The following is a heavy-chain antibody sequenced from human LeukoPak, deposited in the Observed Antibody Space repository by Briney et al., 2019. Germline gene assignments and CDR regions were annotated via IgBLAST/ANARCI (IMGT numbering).Heavy chain of an antibody. Sequence: PGGSLRLSCAASGFTFTSKWMHWVRQAPGKGLVWVSHINTDRSNTAYADSVRGRFTISRDNAKNTLYLQMNSLRAEDTAVYYCALITGKRDFGYWGQGTPVTVSS. CDR3: ALITGKRDFGY. CDR1: GFTFTSKW. D-gene: IGHD1-1*01. V-gene: IGHV3-74*01. J-gene: IGHJ4*02. CDR2: INTDRSNT.